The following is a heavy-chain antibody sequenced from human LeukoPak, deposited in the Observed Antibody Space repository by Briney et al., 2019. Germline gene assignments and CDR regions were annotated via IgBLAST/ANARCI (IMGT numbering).Heavy chain of an antibody. V-gene: IGHV3-64D*09. D-gene: IGHD3-10*01. CDR2: ITGDGSNT. CDR3: VKRDPGNCYTH. J-gene: IGHJ4*02. Sequence: QPGGSLRLSCSASGFTFTTSPMHWVRQAPGKGLEYVSAITGDGSNTYYTDSVKGRFTISRDNSKNTLYLQMSSLRSEDTAVYYCVKRDPGNCYTHWGQGTLVTVSS. CDR1: GFTFTTSP.